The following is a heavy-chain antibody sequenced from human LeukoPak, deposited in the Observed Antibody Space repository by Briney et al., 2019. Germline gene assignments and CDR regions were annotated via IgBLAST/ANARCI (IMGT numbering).Heavy chain of an antibody. D-gene: IGHD6-19*01. V-gene: IGHV4-59*12. CDR1: GGSISTYY. CDR2: VYYSGST. J-gene: IGHJ4*02. Sequence: SETLSLTCTVSGGSISTYYWSWIRQPPGKGLEWIGYVYYSGSTNYNPSLKSRVTISVDTSKNQFSLKLSSVTAADTAVYYCARAVARGSFDYWGQGTLVTVSS. CDR3: ARAVARGSFDY.